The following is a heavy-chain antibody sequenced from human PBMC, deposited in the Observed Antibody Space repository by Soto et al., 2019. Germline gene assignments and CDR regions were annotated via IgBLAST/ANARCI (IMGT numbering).Heavy chain of an antibody. V-gene: IGHV1-18*01. Sequence: QVQLVQSGAEVKKPGASVKVSCKASGYTFTSYGISWVRQAPGQGLEWMGWISTYNGNTNYAQKLQGRVTMTTDTSTSTTYMELRSLRSDDTAVYFCARDLAGQQLANTYYYYGMDVWGQGTTVTVSS. CDR3: ARDLAGQQLANTYYYYGMDV. J-gene: IGHJ6*02. CDR1: GYTFTSYG. CDR2: ISTYNGNT. D-gene: IGHD6-13*01.